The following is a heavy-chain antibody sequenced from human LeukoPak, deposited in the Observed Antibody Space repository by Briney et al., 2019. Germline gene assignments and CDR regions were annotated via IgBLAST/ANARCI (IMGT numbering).Heavy chain of an antibody. J-gene: IGHJ4*02. CDR1: GFTFSSYE. V-gene: IGHV3-48*03. CDR3: ARRPYYYDSLDY. Sequence: PGGSLRLSCAASGFTFSSYEMNWVCQAPGKGLEWVSYISSSGSTIYYADSVKGRFTISRDNAKNSLYLQMNSLRAEDTAVYYCARRPYYYDSLDYWGQGTLVTVSS. D-gene: IGHD3-22*01. CDR2: ISSSGSTI.